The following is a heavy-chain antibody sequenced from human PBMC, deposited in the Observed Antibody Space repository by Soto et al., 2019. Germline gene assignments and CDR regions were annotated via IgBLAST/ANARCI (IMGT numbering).Heavy chain of an antibody. CDR3: ARGSVVAGDGGLYYYYYYGMDV. J-gene: IGHJ6*02. CDR2: IIPIFGTA. D-gene: IGHD6-19*01. CDR1: GGTFSSYA. Sequence: SVKVSCKASGGTFSSYAISWVRQAPGQGLEWMGGIIPIFGTANYAQKFQGRVTITADKSTSTAYMELSSLRSEDTAVYYCARGSVVAGDGGLYYYYYYGMDVWGQGTTVTV. V-gene: IGHV1-69*06.